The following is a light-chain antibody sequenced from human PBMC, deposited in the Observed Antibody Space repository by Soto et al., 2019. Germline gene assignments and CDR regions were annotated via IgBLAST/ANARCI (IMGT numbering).Light chain of an antibody. CDR3: CSFSSSATWV. J-gene: IGLJ3*02. V-gene: IGLV2-14*03. CDR1: NSYVGGYDY. Sequence: QSVLTQPASVSGSPGQSITITCTGTNSYVGGYDYVSWFQQHPGGAPNLIIYDVGNRPSGVSTRFSGSKSGNTASLTISGLKAEDEADYYCCSFSSSATWVFGGGTQLTVL. CDR2: DVG.